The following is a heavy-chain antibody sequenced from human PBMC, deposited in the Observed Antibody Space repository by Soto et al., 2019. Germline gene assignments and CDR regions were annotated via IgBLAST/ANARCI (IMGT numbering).Heavy chain of an antibody. D-gene: IGHD3-10*02. V-gene: IGHV3-74*01. CDR2: INSDGSST. Sequence: PGGSLRLSCAASGFTFSSYWMHWVRQAPGKGLVWVSRINSDGSSTSYADSVKGRFTISRDNAKNTLYLQMNSLRAEDTAVYYCARFPYYYDRGIGGVFFDYWGQGTLVTVSS. CDR1: GFTFSSYW. CDR3: ARFPYYYDRGIGGVFFDY. J-gene: IGHJ4*02.